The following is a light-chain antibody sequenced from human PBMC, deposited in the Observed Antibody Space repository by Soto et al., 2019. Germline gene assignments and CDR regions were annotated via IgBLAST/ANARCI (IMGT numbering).Light chain of an antibody. CDR1: SSDVGGYNY. Sequence: QSTLTQPASVSGSPGQSITISCTGTSSDVGGYNYLSWYQQHPGKAPKLMNYDVSNRPAVVSNRFSCSKSGNTSSLPISGLQAEDEADYYCSSYTSSSTRVFGTGTKLTVL. CDR3: SSYTSSSTRV. CDR2: DVS. J-gene: IGLJ1*01. V-gene: IGLV2-14*01.